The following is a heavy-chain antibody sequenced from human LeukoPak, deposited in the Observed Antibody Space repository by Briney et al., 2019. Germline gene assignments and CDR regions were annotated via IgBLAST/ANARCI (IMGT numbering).Heavy chain of an antibody. CDR2: IYSGVST. CDR3: ASGETTAFDY. CDR1: GFTVSSNY. V-gene: IGHV3-66*01. J-gene: IGHJ4*02. D-gene: IGHD4-11*01. Sequence: GGSLRLSCAGSGFTVSSNYMNWVRQTPGKGLEWVSVIYSGVSTDYADSVKGRFTISRENSKNTLYLQMNSLRAEDTAVYYCASGETTAFDYWGQGTLVTVSS.